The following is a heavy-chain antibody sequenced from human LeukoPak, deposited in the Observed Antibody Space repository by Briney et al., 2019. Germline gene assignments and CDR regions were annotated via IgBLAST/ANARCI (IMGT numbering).Heavy chain of an antibody. CDR1: GYTFTSYT. Sequence: ASVKVSCKASGYTFTSYTISWVRQAPGQGLEWMGWISAYNGNTNYAQKLQGRVTMTTDTSTSTAYMELRSLRSDDTAVYYCARSSYQPLLYEGGIDYWGQGTLVTVSS. CDR3: ARSSYQPLLYEGGIDY. D-gene: IGHD2-2*02. J-gene: IGHJ4*02. V-gene: IGHV1-18*01. CDR2: ISAYNGNT.